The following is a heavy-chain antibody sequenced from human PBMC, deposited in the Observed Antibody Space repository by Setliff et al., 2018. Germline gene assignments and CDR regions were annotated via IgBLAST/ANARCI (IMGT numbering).Heavy chain of an antibody. CDR2: ISWNSGIV. J-gene: IGHJ4*02. D-gene: IGHD2-2*01. CDR1: GFTFDDYA. Sequence: PGGSLRLSCAASGFTFDDYAMHWVRQAPGKGLEWVSGISWNSGIVAYADSVKGRFTISRDNAKNSLYLQMNSLRAEDTAVYYCASGSSTSPYWGQGTLVTVS. V-gene: IGHV3-9*01. CDR3: ASGSSTSPY.